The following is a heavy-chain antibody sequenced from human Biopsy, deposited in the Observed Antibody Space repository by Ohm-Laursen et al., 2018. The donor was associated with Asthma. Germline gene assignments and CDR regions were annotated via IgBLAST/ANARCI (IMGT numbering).Heavy chain of an antibody. Sequence: SVKASCKFLGGTFNTYVIGWGRQGPGQGVEGVGGIKFGFGTTTYPQKFQDRVTITADDSTSTVYMELSSLRSEDTSVYYCARKAGSCISRTCYSLDFWGQGTLVTVSS. D-gene: IGHD2-2*01. CDR1: GGTFNTYV. CDR2: IKFGFGTT. V-gene: IGHV1-69*13. J-gene: IGHJ4*02. CDR3: ARKAGSCISRTCYSLDF.